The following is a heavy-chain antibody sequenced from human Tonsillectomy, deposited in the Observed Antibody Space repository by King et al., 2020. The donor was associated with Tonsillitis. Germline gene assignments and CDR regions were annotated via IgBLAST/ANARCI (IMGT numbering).Heavy chain of an antibody. Sequence: EVQLVESGGGLVQPGGSLRLSCAASGFSFSSYGMHWVRQAPGKGLEWVSGMSGSGSGLYYADAVKGRFTISRDNSKNTLYLQMNRLRAEDTAVYYCAKEISYSDSSGWGRFDSWGQGTLVTFSS. CDR3: AKEISYSDSSGWGRFDS. J-gene: IGHJ4*02. V-gene: IGHV3-23*04. CDR1: GFSFSSYG. CDR2: MSGSGSGL. D-gene: IGHD3-22*01.